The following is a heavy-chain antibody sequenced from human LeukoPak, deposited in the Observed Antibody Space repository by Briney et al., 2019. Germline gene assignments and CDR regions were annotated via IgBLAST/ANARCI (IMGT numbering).Heavy chain of an antibody. J-gene: IGHJ6*03. Sequence: GGSLRLSCAASGFTLSSYSMTWVRQAPGKGLEWVANVKEDGREKYYVDSVKGRFTISRDNAKNSLSLQMDSLRVEDTAVYYCARESDYYGSMDVWGKGTTVTVSS. CDR1: GFTLSSYS. D-gene: IGHD3-10*01. CDR2: VKEDGREK. V-gene: IGHV3-7*01. CDR3: ARESDYYGSMDV.